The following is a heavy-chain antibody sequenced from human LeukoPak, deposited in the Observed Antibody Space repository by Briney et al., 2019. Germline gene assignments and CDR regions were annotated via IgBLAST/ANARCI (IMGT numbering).Heavy chain of an antibody. V-gene: IGHV4-34*01. Sequence: SENLSLTCAVYGGSFSGYYWSWIRQPPGKGLEWNGKINHSGSTYYNPSLKSRVTISVDTSKNQFSLKLTSVTAADTAVYYCARELAYCSGTSCYGGTFHVWGQGTMVTVSS. CDR1: GGSFSGYY. J-gene: IGHJ3*01. CDR3: ARELAYCSGTSCYGGTFHV. D-gene: IGHD2-2*01. CDR2: INHSGST.